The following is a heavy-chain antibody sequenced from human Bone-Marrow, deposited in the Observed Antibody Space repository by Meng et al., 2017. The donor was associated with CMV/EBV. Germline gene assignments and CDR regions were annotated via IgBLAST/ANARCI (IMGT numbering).Heavy chain of an antibody. D-gene: IGHD2-2*01. CDR3: AKGARRGYCSSTSCLPFGY. CDR1: GFTFSSYG. Sequence: GGSLRLSCAASGFTFSSYGMHWVRQAPGKGLEWVAFIRYDGSNKYYADSVKGRFTISRDNSKNTLYLQMNSLRAEDTAVYYCAKGARRGYCSSTSCLPFGYWGQGTLVTVPS. J-gene: IGHJ4*02. CDR2: IRYDGSNK. V-gene: IGHV3-30*02.